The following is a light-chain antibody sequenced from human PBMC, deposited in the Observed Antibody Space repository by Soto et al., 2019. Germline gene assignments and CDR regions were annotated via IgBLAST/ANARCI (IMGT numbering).Light chain of an antibody. CDR1: QSVSSSY. V-gene: IGKV3-20*01. CDR2: GAS. CDR3: HQYDSSPLT. Sequence: EIVLTQSPGTLSLSPGERATLSCRASQSVSSSYLAWYQQKPGQAPRLLIYGASSRGTGIPDRFSGSGSGTDFTLTISRLAPEDFAVYYCHQYDSSPLTFGGGTKVESK. J-gene: IGKJ4*01.